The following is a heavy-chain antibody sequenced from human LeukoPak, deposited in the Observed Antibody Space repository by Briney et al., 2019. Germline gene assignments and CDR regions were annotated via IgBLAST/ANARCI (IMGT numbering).Heavy chain of an antibody. J-gene: IGHJ3*02. CDR3: ARRLGLRWDLQAFDI. D-gene: IGHD4-23*01. CDR1: GYTFSSYD. V-gene: IGHV1-8*03. CDR2: MNPNSGNR. Sequence: ASVKVSCKASGYTFSSYDINWVRQATGQGLEWMGWMNPNSGNRGYAQKFQGRVTITRNTSISTAYMELRSLRCEETAVYYCARRLGLRWDLQAFDIWGQGTMVTVSS.